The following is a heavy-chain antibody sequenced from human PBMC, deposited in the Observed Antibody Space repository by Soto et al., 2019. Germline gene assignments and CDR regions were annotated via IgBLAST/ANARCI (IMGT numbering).Heavy chain of an antibody. CDR1: GGSISSSSYY. CDR2: IYYSGST. V-gene: IGHV4-39*01. J-gene: IGHJ6*02. D-gene: IGHD6-19*01. CDR3: ARAQRGIAVSPDTYPEKKNYYYGMDV. Sequence: QLQLQESGPGLVKPSETLSLTCTVSGGSISSSSYYWGWIRQPPGKGLEWIGSIYYSGSTYYNPSLKSRVTISVDTSKNQFSLKLSSVTAADTAVYYCARAQRGIAVSPDTYPEKKNYYYGMDVWGQGTTVTVSS.